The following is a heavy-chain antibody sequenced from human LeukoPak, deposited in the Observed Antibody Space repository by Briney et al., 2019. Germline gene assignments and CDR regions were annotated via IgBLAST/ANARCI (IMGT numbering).Heavy chain of an antibody. D-gene: IGHD2-15*01. CDR1: GGSISSYY. J-gene: IGHJ6*02. CDR2: IYYSGST. Sequence: SETLSLTCTVSGGSISSYYWSWIRQPPGKGLEWIGYIYYSGSTNYNPSLKSRVTISVDTSKNQFSLKLSSVTAADTAVYYCAAEPLGYCSGGSCYISRYYGMDVWGQGTTVTVSS. CDR3: AAEPLGYCSGGSCYISRYYGMDV. V-gene: IGHV4-59*08.